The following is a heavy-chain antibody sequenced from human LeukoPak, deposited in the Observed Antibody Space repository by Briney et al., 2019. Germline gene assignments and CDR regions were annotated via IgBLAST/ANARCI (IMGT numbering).Heavy chain of an antibody. CDR3: ARETYYDFWSGPNWFDP. Sequence: SETLSLTCTVSGGSISSYYWSWIRQPAGKGLEWIGRIYTSGSTNYNPSLKSRVTMSLDTSKNQFSLKLSSVTAADTAVYYCARETYYDFWSGPNWFDPWGQGTLVTVSS. CDR1: GGSISSYY. J-gene: IGHJ5*02. D-gene: IGHD3-3*01. V-gene: IGHV4-4*07. CDR2: IYTSGST.